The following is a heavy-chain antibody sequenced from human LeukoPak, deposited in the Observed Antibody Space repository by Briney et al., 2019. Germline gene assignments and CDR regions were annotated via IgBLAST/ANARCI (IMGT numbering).Heavy chain of an antibody. V-gene: IGHV3-23*01. CDR2: ISGSGGST. Sequence: PGGSLRLSCAASGFTFSSYGMSWVRQAPGKGLEWVSAISGSGGSTYYADSVKGRFTISRDNSKNTLYLQMNSLRAEDTAVYYCATIAVTPSRSAYYFDYWGQGTLVTVSS. D-gene: IGHD6-13*01. CDR1: GFTFSSYG. CDR3: ATIAVTPSRSAYYFDY. J-gene: IGHJ4*02.